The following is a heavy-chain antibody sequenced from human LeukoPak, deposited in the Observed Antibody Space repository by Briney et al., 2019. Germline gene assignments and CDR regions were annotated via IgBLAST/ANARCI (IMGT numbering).Heavy chain of an antibody. CDR1: GFTFSSYD. D-gene: IGHD6-19*01. CDR2: IGIAGDT. J-gene: IGHJ6*02. CDR3: ARDPSGRGMDV. V-gene: IGHV3-13*01. Sequence: PGGSLRLSSAASGFTFSSYDMQWVRQVIGKGLEWVSAIGIAGDTHYSGSVKGRFTISREIAKNSLYLQMNSLRAGDTAVYYCARDPSGRGMDVWGQGTTVTVS.